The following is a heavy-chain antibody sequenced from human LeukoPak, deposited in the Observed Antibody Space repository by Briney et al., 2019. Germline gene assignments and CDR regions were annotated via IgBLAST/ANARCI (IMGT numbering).Heavy chain of an antibody. CDR3: ARARSSYYYGSGDLYNWFDP. D-gene: IGHD3-10*01. Sequence: ASVKVSCKASGYTFTSYAMNWVRQAPGQGLEWMGWINTNTGNPTYAQGFTGRFVFSLDTSVSTAYLQISSLKAEDTAVYYCARARSSYYYGSGDLYNWFDPWGQGTLVTVSS. CDR2: INTNTGNP. J-gene: IGHJ5*02. CDR1: GYTFTSYA. V-gene: IGHV7-4-1*02.